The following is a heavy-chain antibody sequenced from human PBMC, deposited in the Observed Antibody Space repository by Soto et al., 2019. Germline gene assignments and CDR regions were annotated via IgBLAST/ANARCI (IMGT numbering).Heavy chain of an antibody. CDR2: IRSKANSYAT. V-gene: IGHV3-73*02. CDR1: GFTFSGSA. Sequence: EVQLVESGGGLVQPGGSLKLSCAASGFTFSGSAMHWVRQASGKGLEWVGRIRSKANSYATAYAASVKGRFTISRDDSKNTAYLQMNSRKTEDTAVYYCTRRDSSSSPWGQGTLVTVSS. D-gene: IGHD6-6*01. CDR3: TRRDSSSSP. J-gene: IGHJ4*02.